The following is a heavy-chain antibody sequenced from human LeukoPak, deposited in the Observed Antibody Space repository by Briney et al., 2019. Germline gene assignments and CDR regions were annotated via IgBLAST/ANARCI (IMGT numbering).Heavy chain of an antibody. CDR2: ISYSGST. J-gene: IGHJ4*02. D-gene: IGHD4-11*01. CDR3: ARGTYNFES. Sequence: PSETLSLTCTVSGVSLSSYYWSWIRQPPGKGLEWVGYISYSGSTNYNPSPKSRGTISADTTNTQSPLLLSAGPPAAPAVYYCARGTYNFESWGQGTLVTVSS. V-gene: IGHV4-59*01. CDR1: GVSLSSYY.